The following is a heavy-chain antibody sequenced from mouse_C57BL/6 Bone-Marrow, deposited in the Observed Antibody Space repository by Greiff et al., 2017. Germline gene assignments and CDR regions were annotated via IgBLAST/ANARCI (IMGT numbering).Heavy chain of an antibody. D-gene: IGHD3-1*01. V-gene: IGHV5-6*01. CDR2: ISSGGSYT. CDR3: SRQIGLFAY. Sequence: EVKLVESGGDLVKPGGSLKLSCAASGFTFSSYGMSWVRQTPDKRLEWVATISSGGSYTYYPDSVKGRFSISRDNAKNTLYLQKSSLKSEDTAVYYCSRQIGLFAYWGQGTLVTVSA. J-gene: IGHJ3*01. CDR1: GFTFSSYG.